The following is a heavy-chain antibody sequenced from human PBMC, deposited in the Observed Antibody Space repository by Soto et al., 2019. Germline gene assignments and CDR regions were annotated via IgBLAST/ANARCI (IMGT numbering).Heavy chain of an antibody. V-gene: IGHV4-30-2*01. J-gene: IGHJ5*02. CDR3: ARRLDPYYDILTGYYNSASWFDP. CDR2: IYHSGST. D-gene: IGHD3-9*01. CDR1: GGSISSGGYS. Sequence: SETLSLTCAVSGGSISSGGYSWSWIRQPPGKSLEWIGYIYHSGSTYYNPSLKSRVTISVDRSKNQFSLKLSSVTAADTAVYYCARRLDPYYDILTGYYNSASWFDPWGQGTLVTVSS.